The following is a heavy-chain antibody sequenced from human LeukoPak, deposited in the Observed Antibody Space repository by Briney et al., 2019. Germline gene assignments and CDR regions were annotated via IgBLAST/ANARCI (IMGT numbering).Heavy chain of an antibody. J-gene: IGHJ4*02. CDR3: GRGGNWNFQAYFDY. Sequence: SQTLSLTCTVSGGSISIDYWSWIRQPPGKGLEWIGYIYYSGSTNYNPSLKSRVTISVDTSKNQFSLKLTSVTAADTAFYYCGRGGNWNFQAYFDYWGLGSLVSVSS. V-gene: IGHV4-59*12. D-gene: IGHD1-7*01. CDR1: GGSISIDY. CDR2: IYYSGST.